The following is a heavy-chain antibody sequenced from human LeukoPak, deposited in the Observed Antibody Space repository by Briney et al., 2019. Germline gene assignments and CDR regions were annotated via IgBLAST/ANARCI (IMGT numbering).Heavy chain of an antibody. CDR1: GGSISSYY. D-gene: IGHD5-12*01. V-gene: IGHV4-59*01. CDR2: IYHSGST. J-gene: IGHJ6*02. Sequence: PSETLSLTCTVSGGSISSYYWSWIRQPPGKGLEWIGYIYHSGSTNYNPSLKSRVTISVDTSKNQFSLKLSSVTAADTAVYYCARDRGDGAVDVWGQGTTVTVSS. CDR3: ARDRGDGAVDV.